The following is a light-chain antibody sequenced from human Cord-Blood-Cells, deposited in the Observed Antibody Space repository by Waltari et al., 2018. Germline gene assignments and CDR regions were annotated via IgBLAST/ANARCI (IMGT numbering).Light chain of an antibody. V-gene: IGLV2-14*01. Sequence: QSALTQPASVSWSPGQSITISCTGTSSDVGGYNYVSWYQQHPGKAPKLMSYYVSNRPSGVSNRFASSKSGNTASLTISGRQAEDEADYYCSSYTSSSTEVFGGGTKLTVL. CDR2: YVS. CDR1: SSDVGGYNY. CDR3: SSYTSSSTEV. J-gene: IGLJ2*01.